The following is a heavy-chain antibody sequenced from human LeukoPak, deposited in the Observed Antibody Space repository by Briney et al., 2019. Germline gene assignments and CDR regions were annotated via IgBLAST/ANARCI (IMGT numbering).Heavy chain of an antibody. CDR2: IGGSGDKT. D-gene: IGHD6-19*01. J-gene: IGHJ4*02. CDR3: VRRGDASSGWGDHDF. CDR1: GFTFNRNA. V-gene: IGHV3-23*01. Sequence: GGSLRLSCAASGFTFNRNAISWVRQAPGKGLEWVSTIGGSGDKTFYADSVKDRFTISRDNSKNMVHLQMNSLTGEDTALYYCVRRGDASSGWGDHDFWGQGALVTVSS.